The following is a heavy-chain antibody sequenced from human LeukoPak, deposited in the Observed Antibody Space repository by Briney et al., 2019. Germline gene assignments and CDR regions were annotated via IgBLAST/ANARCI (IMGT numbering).Heavy chain of an antibody. CDR2: IYHSGST. CDR1: GGSISSGGYY. D-gene: IGHD2-2*01. CDR3: AREWGYCSSTSCPS. Sequence: SETLSLTCTVSGGSISSGGYYWSWIRQPPGKGLEWIGYIYHSGSTYYNPSLKSRVTISVDRSKNQFSLKLSSVTAADTAVYYCAREWGYCSSTSCPSWGQGTMVTVSS. J-gene: IGHJ3*01. V-gene: IGHV4-30-2*01.